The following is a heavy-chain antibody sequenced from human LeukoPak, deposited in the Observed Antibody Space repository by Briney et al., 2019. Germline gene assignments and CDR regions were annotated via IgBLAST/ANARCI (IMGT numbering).Heavy chain of an antibody. V-gene: IGHV3-7*05. J-gene: IGHJ4*02. CDR3: ARDSSPGYYDYVWGTYPRY. CDR1: GFTFSNYW. CDR2: INKDESEK. Sequence: GGSLRLSCAASGFTFSNYWMSWVRQAPGKGLEWVANINKDESEKNYVDSVKGRFIISRDNAKNPVYLQMNNLRAEDTAVYYCARDSSPGYYDYVWGTYPRYWGQGTLVTVSS. D-gene: IGHD3-16*02.